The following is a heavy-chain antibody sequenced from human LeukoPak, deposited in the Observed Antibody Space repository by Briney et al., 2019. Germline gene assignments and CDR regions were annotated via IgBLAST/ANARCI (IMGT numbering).Heavy chain of an antibody. V-gene: IGHV4-59*02. CDR1: GASVRSDH. CDR3: ARDLSVNAFDI. Sequence: SETLTLTCTVSGASVRSDHWNWIRQSPGKGLEWIAYMHGSGSPNYNPSLASRLTLSVDATENLLSLKLTSVTAADTAVYFCARDLSVNAFDIWGQGTLVTVSS. CDR2: MHGSGSP. J-gene: IGHJ3*02. D-gene: IGHD2/OR15-2a*01.